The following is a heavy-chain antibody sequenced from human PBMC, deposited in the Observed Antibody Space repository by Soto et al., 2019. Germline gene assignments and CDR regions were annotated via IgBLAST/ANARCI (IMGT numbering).Heavy chain of an antibody. V-gene: IGHV4-4*02. CDR3: ARAFGTMVRGVIITGIDY. D-gene: IGHD3-10*01. J-gene: IGHJ4*02. CDR2: IYHSGST. Sequence: SETLSLTCAVSGGSIRSSNWWSWVRQPPGKGLEWIGEIYHSGSTNYNPSLKSRVTISVDKSKNQFSLKLSSVTAADTAVYYCARAFGTMVRGVIITGIDYWGQGTLVT. CDR1: GGSIRSSNW.